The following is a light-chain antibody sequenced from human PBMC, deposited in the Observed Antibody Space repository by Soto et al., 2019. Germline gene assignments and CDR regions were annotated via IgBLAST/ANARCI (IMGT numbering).Light chain of an antibody. J-gene: IGKJ1*01. CDR2: GAS. Sequence: EIVMTQSPATLSVFPGERATLSCRASQSVSSNLAWYQQKPGQAPRLLIYGASARATGIPVRFSGSGSGTDFTLTITSLQSEDFAVYYCQQYNNWRTFGQGTKVDIK. CDR3: QQYNNWRT. V-gene: IGKV3-15*01. CDR1: QSVSSN.